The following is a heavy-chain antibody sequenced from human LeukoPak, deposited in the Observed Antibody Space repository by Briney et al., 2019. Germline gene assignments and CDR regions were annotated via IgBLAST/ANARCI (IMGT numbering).Heavy chain of an antibody. CDR2: ISAYNGNT. Sequence: ASVKVSCKASGYTFTSYGISWVRQAPGQGLEWMGWISAYNGNTNYAQKLQGRVTMTTDTSTSTAYMELRSLRSDDTAVYYCARYDCGGDCYLYYYYGMDVGGQGTTVTVSS. D-gene: IGHD2-21*02. CDR1: GYTFTSYG. J-gene: IGHJ6*02. V-gene: IGHV1-18*01. CDR3: ARYDCGGDCYLYYYYGMDV.